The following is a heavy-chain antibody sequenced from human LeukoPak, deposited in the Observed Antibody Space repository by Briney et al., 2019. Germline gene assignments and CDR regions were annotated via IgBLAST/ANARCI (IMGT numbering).Heavy chain of an antibody. V-gene: IGHV3-43*02. D-gene: IGHD2-15*01. J-gene: IGHJ4*02. Sequence: GGSLRLSCAVSGFTFNDYAMNWIRQAPGQGLEWVSFISGDGGSTYYADSVKGRFTISRDNSRNSLYLQMNSLRLGDTALYYCATDCSGNRCYSLWGQGTLVTVSS. CDR2: ISGDGGST. CDR1: GFTFNDYA. CDR3: ATDCSGNRCYSL.